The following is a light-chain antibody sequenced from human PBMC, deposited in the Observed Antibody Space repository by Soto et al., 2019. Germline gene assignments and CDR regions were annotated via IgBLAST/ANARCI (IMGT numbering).Light chain of an antibody. CDR1: SSDVCGYNY. Sequence: QSVLTQPPSASGSPGQSVTISCTGTSSDVCGYNYVSWYQQHPGRAPRLMIYEVNKRPSGVPDRFSGSKSGDTASLTVSGLQAEDEADYYCYSYAGSHNVFGTGTKLTVL. CDR2: EVN. J-gene: IGLJ1*01. CDR3: YSYAGSHNV. V-gene: IGLV2-8*01.